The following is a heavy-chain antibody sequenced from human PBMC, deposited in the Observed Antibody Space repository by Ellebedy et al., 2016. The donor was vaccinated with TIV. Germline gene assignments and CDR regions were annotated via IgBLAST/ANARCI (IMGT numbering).Heavy chain of an antibody. CDR1: GYTFTSYG. Sequence: ASVKVSXXASGYTFTSYGISWVRQAPGQGLEWMGWISAYNGNTNYAQKLQGRVTMTTDTSTSTAYMELRSLRSDDTAVYYCARGGEGDYGDYFGLLDYWGQGTLVTVSS. D-gene: IGHD4-17*01. CDR3: ARGGEGDYGDYFGLLDY. V-gene: IGHV1-18*04. J-gene: IGHJ4*02. CDR2: ISAYNGNT.